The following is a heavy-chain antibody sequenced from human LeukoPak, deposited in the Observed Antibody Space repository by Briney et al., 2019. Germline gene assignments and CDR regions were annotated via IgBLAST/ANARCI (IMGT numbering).Heavy chain of an antibody. Sequence: GASVKVSCKASGYTFTGYYMHWVRQAPGQGLEWIGWINPNSGGTNYAQKFQGRVTMTRDTSISTAYMELSRLRSDDTAVYYCARDKVNYYGSGSYARTIDYWGQGTLVTVSS. CDR1: GYTFTGYY. D-gene: IGHD3-10*01. CDR3: ARDKVNYYGSGSYARTIDY. J-gene: IGHJ4*02. V-gene: IGHV1-2*02. CDR2: INPNSGGT.